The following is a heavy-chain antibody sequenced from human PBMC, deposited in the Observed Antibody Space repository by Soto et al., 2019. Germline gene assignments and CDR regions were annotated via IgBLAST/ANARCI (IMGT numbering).Heavy chain of an antibody. CDR2: ISTHNDNT. D-gene: IGHD5-12*01. CDR3: ASNSGYDSWVYYYYGMDV. Sequence: ASVKVSCKASGYTFTSYGISWVRQAPGQGLEWMGWISTHNDNTNYAQKLQGRVTMTTDTSTSTAYMELRSLRSDDTAVYYCASNSGYDSWVYYYYGMDVWGQGTTVTVSS. V-gene: IGHV1-18*01. J-gene: IGHJ6*02. CDR1: GYTFTSYG.